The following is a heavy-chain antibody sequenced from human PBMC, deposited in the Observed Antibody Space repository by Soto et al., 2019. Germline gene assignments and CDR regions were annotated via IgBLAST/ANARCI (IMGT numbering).Heavy chain of an antibody. CDR2: ILHTGHT. CDR1: GDSFSSSNW. V-gene: IGHV4-4*02. CDR3: ARSRRRVDGKGYLDY. D-gene: IGHD6-13*01. Sequence: QVQLQESGPGLVEPSGTLSLTCGVSGDSFSSSNWWTWVRQPPGKGLEWIGDILHTGHTDYSPSLRSRLTISIDSSEKEFPRPLPSVTATDPALYYCARSRRRVDGKGYLDYWGQGVLVTVAS. J-gene: IGHJ4*02.